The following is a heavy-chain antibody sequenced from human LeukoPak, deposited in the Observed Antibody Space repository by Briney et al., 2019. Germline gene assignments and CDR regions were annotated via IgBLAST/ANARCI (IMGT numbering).Heavy chain of an antibody. CDR1: GGSFSGYY. CDR3: ARAVRGYSGSKYYFDY. Sequence: SETLSLTCAVYGGSFSGYYWSWIRQPPGKGLEWIREINHSGSTNYNPSLKSRVTISVDTSKNQFSLKLSSVTAADTAVYYCARAVRGYSGSKYYFDYWGQGTLVTVSS. CDR2: INHSGST. D-gene: IGHD5-12*01. V-gene: IGHV4-34*01. J-gene: IGHJ4*02.